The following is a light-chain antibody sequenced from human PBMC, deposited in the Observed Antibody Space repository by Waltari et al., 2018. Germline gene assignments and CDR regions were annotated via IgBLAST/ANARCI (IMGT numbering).Light chain of an antibody. V-gene: IGKV3-11*01. Sequence: EIVLTQSPATLSLSPGERATHPCRASRSVTNYLAWYQQKPGQAPRLLIYESSHRATGIPARFSGSGSGTDFTLTISSLEPEDFAVYYCQQRYNWPPITFGQGTRLEIK. J-gene: IGKJ5*01. CDR1: RSVTNY. CDR2: ESS. CDR3: QQRYNWPPIT.